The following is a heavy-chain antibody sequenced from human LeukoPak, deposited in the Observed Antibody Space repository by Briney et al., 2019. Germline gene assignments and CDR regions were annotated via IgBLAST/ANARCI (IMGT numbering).Heavy chain of an antibody. CDR3: ARGGRYYYDSSGYFDY. CDR1: GGSISSYY. J-gene: IGHJ4*02. Sequence: SETLSLTCTVSGGSISSYYWSWIRLPPGKGLEWIGYIYYSGSTNYNPSLKSRVTISVDTSKNQFSLKLSSVTAADTAVYYCARGGRYYYDSSGYFDYWGQGTLVTVSS. V-gene: IGHV4-59*01. CDR2: IYYSGST. D-gene: IGHD3-22*01.